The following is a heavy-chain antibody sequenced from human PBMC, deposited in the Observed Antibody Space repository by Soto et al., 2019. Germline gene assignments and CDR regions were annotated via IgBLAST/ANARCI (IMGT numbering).Heavy chain of an antibody. D-gene: IGHD6-13*01. CDR3: AIDGPYSSTWDGRYYVYMDL. CDR1: GFIFDDYA. V-gene: IGHV3-9*01. CDR2: IRWHSGSI. J-gene: IGHJ6*03. Sequence: EVQLVESGGGLVQPGRSLRLSCAASGFIFDDYAMHWVRQSPAKGLEWGAGIRWHSGSIEYADSVKGRLTISRDNAKNSLYLQMNSRRAEDTALYYCAIDGPYSSTWDGRYYVYMDLWGKGNTVTVSS.